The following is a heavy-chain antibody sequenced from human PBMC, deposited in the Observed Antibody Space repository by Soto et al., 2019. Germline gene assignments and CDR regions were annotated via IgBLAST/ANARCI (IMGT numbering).Heavy chain of an antibody. D-gene: IGHD1-26*01. J-gene: IGHJ5*02. CDR2: IIPILGIA. V-gene: IGHV1-69*02. CDR3: ARVEGGSYLLRWFHP. Sequence: ASVKVSCKASGGTFSSYTISWVRQAPGQGLEWMGRIIPILGIANYAQKFQGRVTITADESTSTAYMELSSLRSEDTAVYYCARVEGGSYLLRWFHPWGQGTLVTVSS. CDR1: GGTFSSYT.